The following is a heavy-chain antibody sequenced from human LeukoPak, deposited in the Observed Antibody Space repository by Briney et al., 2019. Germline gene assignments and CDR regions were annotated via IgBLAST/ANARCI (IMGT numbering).Heavy chain of an antibody. CDR3: AQSPNSAYYYMDV. V-gene: IGHV4-34*01. J-gene: IGHJ6*03. CDR1: GGSFSGCY. D-gene: IGHD2-8*01. Sequence: SETLSLTCAVYGGSFSGCYWSWIRQPPGKGLEWIGEINHSGSTNYNPSLKSRVTISVDTSKNQFSLKLSSVTAADTAVYYCAQSPNSAYYYMDVWGKGTTVTVSS. CDR2: INHSGST.